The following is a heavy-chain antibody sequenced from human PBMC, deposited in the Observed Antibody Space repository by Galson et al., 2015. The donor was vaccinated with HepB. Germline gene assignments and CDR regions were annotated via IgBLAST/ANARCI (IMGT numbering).Heavy chain of an antibody. D-gene: IGHD3-10*01. V-gene: IGHV3-33*01. CDR1: GFIFSSYG. CDR2: IWYDGSNK. J-gene: IGHJ4*02. CDR3: ARDGPHGGSGSYYPDY. Sequence: SLRLSCAASGFIFSSYGMHWVRQAPGKGLEWVAVIWYDGSNKDYADSVKGRFTISRDNSKNTLYLQMNSLRAEDTAVYYCARDGPHGGSGSYYPDYWGQGTLVTVSS.